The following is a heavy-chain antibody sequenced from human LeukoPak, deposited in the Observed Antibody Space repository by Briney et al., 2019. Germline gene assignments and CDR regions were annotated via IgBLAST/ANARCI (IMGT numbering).Heavy chain of an antibody. V-gene: IGHV4-39*01. J-gene: IGHJ4*02. D-gene: IGHD3-10*01. CDR2: IYYSGST. Sequence: WVRQAPGKGLEWIGSIYYSGSTYYNPSLKSRVTISVDTSKNQFSLKLSSVTAADTAVYYCARVWFGDTYYFDYWGQGTLVTVSS. CDR3: ARVWFGDTYYFDY.